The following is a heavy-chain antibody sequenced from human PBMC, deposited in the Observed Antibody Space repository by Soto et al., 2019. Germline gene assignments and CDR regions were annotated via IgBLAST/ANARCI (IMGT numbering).Heavy chain of an antibody. CDR1: GGTFSRYS. CDR2: IIPIFGIP. D-gene: IGHD2-2*01. Sequence: QVQLVQSGAEVKKPGSSVKASCKASGGTFSRYSITWVRQAPGHGLEWIGRIIPIFGIPSYAQKFQGRVTITADESTSTAYMELSSLRSDDTAVYYCAREDRDRETGLVPAAIDGMDVWGQGTTVTVSS. J-gene: IGHJ6*02. CDR3: AREDRDRETGLVPAAIDGMDV. V-gene: IGHV1-69*08.